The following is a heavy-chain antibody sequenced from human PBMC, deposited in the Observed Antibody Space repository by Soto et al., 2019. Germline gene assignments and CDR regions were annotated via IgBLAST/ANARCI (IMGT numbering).Heavy chain of an antibody. CDR1: GGTFSSYA. J-gene: IGHJ4*02. CDR3: AREPATYCSGGSFYSDC. Sequence: QVQLVQSGAEVKKPGSSVKVSCKASGGTFSSYAISWVRQAPGQGLEWMGGIIPIFGTANYAQKFQGRVTITGDECTSTAYRELSSLRSEDTAVYYCAREPATYCSGGSFYSDCWGQGTLVTVSS. D-gene: IGHD2-15*01. V-gene: IGHV1-69*12. CDR2: IIPIFGTA.